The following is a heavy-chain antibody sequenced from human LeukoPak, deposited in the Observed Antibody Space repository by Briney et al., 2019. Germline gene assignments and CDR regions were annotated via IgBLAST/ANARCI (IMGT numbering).Heavy chain of an antibody. CDR2: INSDGSST. Sequence: GGSLRLSCAASGFTFSSYWMHWVRQAPGKGLVWVSRINSDGSSTSYADSVKGRFTISRDNAKNTLYLQMNSLRAEDTAVYYCAKALELMVYATDYYYGMDVWGQGTTVTVSS. CDR1: GFTFSSYW. V-gene: IGHV3-74*01. D-gene: IGHD2-8*01. J-gene: IGHJ6*02. CDR3: AKALELMVYATDYYYGMDV.